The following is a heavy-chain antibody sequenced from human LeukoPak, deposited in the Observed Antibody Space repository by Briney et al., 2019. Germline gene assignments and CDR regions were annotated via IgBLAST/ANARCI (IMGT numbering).Heavy chain of an antibody. D-gene: IGHD5-24*01. Sequence: SETLSLTCTVSGGSISSGSYYWSWIRQPPGKGLEGIGYIYYSGSTNYNPSLKSRVTISVDTSTNQFSLKLSSVTAADTAVYYCARPRDGYYPMAFDIWGQGTMVTVSS. CDR1: GGSISSGSYY. CDR2: IYYSGST. V-gene: IGHV4-61*01. J-gene: IGHJ3*02. CDR3: ARPRDGYYPMAFDI.